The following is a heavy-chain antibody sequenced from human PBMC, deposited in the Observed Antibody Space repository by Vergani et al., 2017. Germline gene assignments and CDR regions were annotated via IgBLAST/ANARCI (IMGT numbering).Heavy chain of an antibody. CDR1: GFSFSTYS. CDR3: ARDQPYLSSGWYPFDY. D-gene: IGHD6-19*01. Sequence: EVQLQESGGGLVKPGGSLRVSCAASGFSFSTYSINWVRQAPGKGLEWVSSISGRSNYIYYADSLKGRFTISRDNSKNSVYLQMNSLRAEDTAIYYCARDQPYLSSGWYPFDYWGQGTLVTVSS. CDR2: ISGRSNYI. J-gene: IGHJ4*02. V-gene: IGHV3-21*06.